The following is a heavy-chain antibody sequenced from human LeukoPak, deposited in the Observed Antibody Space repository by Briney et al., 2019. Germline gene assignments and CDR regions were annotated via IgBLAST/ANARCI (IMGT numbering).Heavy chain of an antibody. CDR1: GFTFSSYA. D-gene: IGHD3-3*01. Sequence: GGSLRLSCAASGFTFSSYAMSWVRQAPGKGLEWVSAISGSGGSTYYADSVQGRFTISRGNSKNTLYLQMISLRAEDTAVYYCARGGYYGSGRYYFDSWGQGTLVTVSS. V-gene: IGHV3-23*01. CDR3: ARGGYYGSGRYYFDS. J-gene: IGHJ4*02. CDR2: ISGSGGST.